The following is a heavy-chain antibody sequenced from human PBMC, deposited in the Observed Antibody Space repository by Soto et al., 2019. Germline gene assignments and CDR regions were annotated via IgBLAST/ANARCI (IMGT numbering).Heavy chain of an antibody. Sequence: SLRLSCAASGLSFSSYAMHWVRQAPGKGLEWVAVISYDGSNKYSADSVKGRFTISRDNSKNTLYLQMNSLRAEDTAVYYCARDPGAVAGYFDYWGKGTLVTVSS. CDR2: ISYDGSNK. J-gene: IGHJ4*02. CDR3: ARDPGAVAGYFDY. D-gene: IGHD6-19*01. CDR1: GLSFSSYA. V-gene: IGHV3-30-3*01.